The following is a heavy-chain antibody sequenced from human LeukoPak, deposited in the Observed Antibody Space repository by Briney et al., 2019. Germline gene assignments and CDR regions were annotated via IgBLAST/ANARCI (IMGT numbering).Heavy chain of an antibody. CDR1: GFTFSNYA. V-gene: IGHV3-23*01. CDR2: VSGSGAIA. Sequence: GGSLRLSCAASGFTFSNYAMSWVRQAPGKGLEWVSAVSGSGAIAYYTDSVKGRFTISRDNSKNTMYLQMNSLRAEDTAVYYCAKDHGPWGWLHFFDYWGQGTLVTVSS. J-gene: IGHJ4*02. CDR3: AKDHGPWGWLHFFDY. D-gene: IGHD5-24*01.